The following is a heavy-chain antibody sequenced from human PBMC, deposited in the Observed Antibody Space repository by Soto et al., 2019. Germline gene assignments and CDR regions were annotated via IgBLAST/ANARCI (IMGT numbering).Heavy chain of an antibody. V-gene: IGHV4-30-2*01. Sequence: SETLSLTCAVSGDSISSGGYTWSWIRQPPGKGLEWIGYIYRSGSTYYNPSLKSRVTISVDRSKNQLSLKLSSVTAADTAVYYCARAESLIRLDPWGQGTLVTVSS. CDR1: GDSISSGGYT. J-gene: IGHJ5*02. CDR3: ARAESLIRLDP. CDR2: IYRSGST. D-gene: IGHD3-3*02.